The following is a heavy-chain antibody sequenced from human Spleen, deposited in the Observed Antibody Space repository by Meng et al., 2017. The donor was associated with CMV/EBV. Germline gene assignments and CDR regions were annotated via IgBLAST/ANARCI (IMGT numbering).Heavy chain of an antibody. D-gene: IGHD2-2*01. CDR2: IYHSGST. CDR3: ATRYCSSTSCYAP. Sequence: CAVSGGSISSSNWWSWVRQPPGKGLEWIGEIYHSGSTNYNPSLKSRVTISVDKSKNQFSLKLSSVTAADTAVYYCATRYCSSTSCYAPWGQGTLVTVSS. J-gene: IGHJ4*02. V-gene: IGHV4-4*02. CDR1: GGSISSSNW.